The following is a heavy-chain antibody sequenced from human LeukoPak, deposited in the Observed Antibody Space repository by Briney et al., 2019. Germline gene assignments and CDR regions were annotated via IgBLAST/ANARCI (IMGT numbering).Heavy chain of an antibody. Sequence: SETLSLTCTVSGGSISSSSYYWGWIRQPPGKGLEWIGSIYYSGSTYYNPSLKSRVTISVDTSKNQFSLKLSSVTAADTAVYYCARDGDSSSWFFAFDIWGQGTMVTVSS. J-gene: IGHJ3*02. CDR2: IYYSGST. CDR1: GGSISSSSYY. D-gene: IGHD6-13*01. V-gene: IGHV4-39*07. CDR3: ARDGDSSSWFFAFDI.